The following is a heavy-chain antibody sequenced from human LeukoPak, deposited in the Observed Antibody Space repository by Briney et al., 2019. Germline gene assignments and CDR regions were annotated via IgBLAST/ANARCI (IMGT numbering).Heavy chain of an antibody. Sequence: GASVKVSCKASGYTFTGYYIHWVRQAPGQGLEWMGWINPNSGGTNYAQKFQDRITVTRDTPISTAYMELSRLKFDDTAVYYCVIVAVASPRGDYWGQGTLVTVSS. CDR2: INPNSGGT. J-gene: IGHJ4*02. CDR3: VIVAVASPRGDY. V-gene: IGHV1-2*02. D-gene: IGHD2-15*01. CDR1: GYTFTGYY.